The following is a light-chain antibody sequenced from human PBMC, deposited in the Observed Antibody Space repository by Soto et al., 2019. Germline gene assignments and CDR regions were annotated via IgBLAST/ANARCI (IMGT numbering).Light chain of an antibody. CDR2: DAS. Sequence: DIQMTQSPSTLSASVGDRVTITCRASQSLSNRLAWYQQKPGKAPKVLIYDASSLESGVPSRFSGSGSGTDFILTISSLQPDAFATYYCQYYAGVWTFGQGTKVEIK. CDR1: QSLSNR. V-gene: IGKV1-5*01. J-gene: IGKJ1*01. CDR3: QYYAGVWT.